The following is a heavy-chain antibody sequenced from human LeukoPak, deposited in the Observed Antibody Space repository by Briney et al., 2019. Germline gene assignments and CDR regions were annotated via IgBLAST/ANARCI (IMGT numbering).Heavy chain of an antibody. D-gene: IGHD3-22*01. J-gene: IGHJ4*02. Sequence: SETLPLTCTVSGGSISSDDYYWSWIRQPPGKGLEWIGYINYSGSTYYNPSLKSRVAMSVDTSKNQFSLKLSSVTVADTAVYYCAREDFYYFDSSGYYLYWGQGTLATVSS. CDR1: GGSISSDDYY. CDR2: INYSGST. V-gene: IGHV4-30-4*01. CDR3: AREDFYYFDSSGYYLY.